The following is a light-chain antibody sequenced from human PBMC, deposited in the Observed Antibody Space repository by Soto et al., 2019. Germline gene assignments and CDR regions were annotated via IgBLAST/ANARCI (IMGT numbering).Light chain of an antibody. CDR3: QQYDAWPLT. CDR2: GAS. V-gene: IGKV3-15*01. J-gene: IGKJ4*01. CDR1: QSVSNN. Sequence: EIVLTQSPGTLSLSPGERATLSCRASQSVSNNYLAWYQQKPGQAPRLLIYGASNRAADVPARFSGSWSGTEFTLTINSLQSEDFAVYYCQQYDAWPLTFGGGTKVDI.